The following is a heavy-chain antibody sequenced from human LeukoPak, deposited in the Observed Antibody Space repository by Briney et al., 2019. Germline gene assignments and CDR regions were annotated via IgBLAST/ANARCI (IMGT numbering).Heavy chain of an antibody. CDR1: GFTFSSYA. V-gene: IGHV3-30-3*01. J-gene: IGHJ4*02. Sequence: PGGSLRLSCAASGFTFSSYAMHWVRQAPGKGLEWVAVISYDGSNKYYADSVKGRFTISRDNSKNTLYLQMNSLRAEDTAVYYCARDLEYSNPFDYWGQGTLVTVSS. CDR2: ISYDGSNK. CDR3: ARDLEYSNPFDY. D-gene: IGHD6-6*01.